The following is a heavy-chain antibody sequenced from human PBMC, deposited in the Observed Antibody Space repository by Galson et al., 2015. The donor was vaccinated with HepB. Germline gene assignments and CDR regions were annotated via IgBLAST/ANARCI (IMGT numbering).Heavy chain of an antibody. D-gene: IGHD1-1*01. Sequence: SVKVSCKASGYTLTNYAMHWVRQAPGQRLEWMGWINAGNVNIKYSQKFQGRIAITRDTSASTVYMELSSLRSEDTAVYYCARDDTAGTVGDYWGQGTLVTVSS. CDR2: INAGNVNI. CDR1: GYTLTNYA. J-gene: IGHJ4*02. V-gene: IGHV1-3*01. CDR3: ARDDTAGTVGDY.